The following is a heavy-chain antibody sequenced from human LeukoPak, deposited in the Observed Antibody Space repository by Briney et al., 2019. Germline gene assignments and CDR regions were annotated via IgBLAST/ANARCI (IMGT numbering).Heavy chain of an antibody. J-gene: IGHJ4*02. D-gene: IGHD3-22*01. V-gene: IGHV3-11*05. Sequence: PGGSLRLSCAASGFTFSDYYMSWIRQAPGKGLEWVSYISTSSSQTNYADSVKSRFTISRDNAKNSLYLQMNSLRAEDTAVYYCAREGHASRVYYYGYWGQGALVTVSS. CDR3: AREGHASRVYYYGY. CDR2: ISTSSSQT. CDR1: GFTFSDYY.